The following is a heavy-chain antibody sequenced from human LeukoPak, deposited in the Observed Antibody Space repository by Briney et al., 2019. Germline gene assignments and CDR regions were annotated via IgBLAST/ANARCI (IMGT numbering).Heavy chain of an antibody. J-gene: IGHJ4*02. D-gene: IGHD3-9*01. V-gene: IGHV3-21*01. CDR1: GFTFSSYS. CDR3: ARGVEVTYYDILTGIDY. CDR2: ISSSSSYI. Sequence: KAGGSLRLSCAASGFTFSSYSMNWVRQAPGKGLKWVSSISSSSSYIYYADSVKGRFTISRDNAKNSLYLQMNSLRAEDTAVYYCARGVEVTYYDILTGIDYWGQGTLVTVSS.